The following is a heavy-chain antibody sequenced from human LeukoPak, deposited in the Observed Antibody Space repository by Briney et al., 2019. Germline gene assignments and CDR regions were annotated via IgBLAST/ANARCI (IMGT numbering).Heavy chain of an antibody. CDR3: AKDRTYTDYGDPEASEYYYYGMDV. CDR1: GFTFSSYG. Sequence: SGGSLRLSCAASGFTFSSYGMHWVRQAPGKGLEWVAVISYDGSNKYYADSVKGRFTISRDNSKDTLYLQMNSLRAEDTAVYYCAKDRTYTDYGDPEASEYYYYGMDVWGQGTTVTVSS. J-gene: IGHJ6*02. V-gene: IGHV3-30*18. CDR2: ISYDGSNK. D-gene: IGHD4-17*01.